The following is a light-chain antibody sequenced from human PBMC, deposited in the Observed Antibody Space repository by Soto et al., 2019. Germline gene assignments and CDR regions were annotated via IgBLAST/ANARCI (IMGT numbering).Light chain of an antibody. CDR3: QTWGTGIWV. CDR2: LNSDGSH. J-gene: IGLJ3*02. CDR1: SGHSSYA. Sequence: QSVLTQSPSASASLGASVKLTCTLSSGHSSYAIAWHQQQPEKGPRYLRKLNSDGSHSKGDGIPDRFSGSSSGAERYLTISRLQSEDEADYYCQTWGTGIWVFGGGTKLTVL. V-gene: IGLV4-69*01.